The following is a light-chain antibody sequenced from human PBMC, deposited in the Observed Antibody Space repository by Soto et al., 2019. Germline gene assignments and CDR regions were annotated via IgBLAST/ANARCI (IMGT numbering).Light chain of an antibody. Sequence: IQLTQSPSSLSASVGDCVTITCRASQGMSSYLAWYQQKPGKAPKLLIYAASTLQSGVPSRFSGGESGTDFTLTISSLQPEDFATYYCQQLNSFPLTFGGGTTVELK. V-gene: IGKV1-9*01. J-gene: IGKJ4*01. CDR3: QQLNSFPLT. CDR2: AAS. CDR1: QGMSSY.